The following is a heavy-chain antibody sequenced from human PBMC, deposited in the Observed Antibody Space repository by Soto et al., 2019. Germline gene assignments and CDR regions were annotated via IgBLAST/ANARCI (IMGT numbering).Heavy chain of an antibody. D-gene: IGHD5-18*01. CDR2: IIPIFGTA. CDR1: GGTFSSYA. Sequence: HVQLVQSGAEVKKPGSSVKVSCKASGGTFSSYAISWVRQAPGQGLEWMGGIIPIFGTANYAQKFQGRVTXTXXEPTSTVYMELRSLRSEDTAVYYCAQGADTAVTVYWGQGTLVNVS. V-gene: IGHV1-69*12. CDR3: AQGADTAVTVY. J-gene: IGHJ4*02.